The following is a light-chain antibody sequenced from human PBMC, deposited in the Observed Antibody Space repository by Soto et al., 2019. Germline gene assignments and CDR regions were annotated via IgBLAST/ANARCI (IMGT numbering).Light chain of an antibody. V-gene: IGLV2-14*01. J-gene: IGLJ1*01. CDR3: TSHRKNSPLPYV. CDR2: EVS. Sequence: QSALTQPASVSGSPGQSITISCTGTSNDVGGYNFVSWYQQHPGKAPKVMISEVSNRPSGVSIRFSGSKSGNTASLTISGLQPEDEADYYCTSHRKNSPLPYVFGTGTKLTVL. CDR1: SNDVGGYNF.